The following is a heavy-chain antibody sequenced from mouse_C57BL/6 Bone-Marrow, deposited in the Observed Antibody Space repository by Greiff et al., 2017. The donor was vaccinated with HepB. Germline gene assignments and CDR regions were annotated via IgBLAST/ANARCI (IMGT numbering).Heavy chain of an antibody. CDR2: IYPGSGST. D-gene: IGHD1-1*01. CDR3: ARRYCGSSWYVDV. J-gene: IGHJ1*03. CDR1: GYTFTSYW. V-gene: IGHV1-55*01. Sequence: QVQLQHPGAELVKPGASVKMSCKASGYTFTSYWITWVKQRPGQGLEWIGDIYPGSGSTNYNEKFKSKATLTVDTSSSTAYMQLSSLTSEDSAVYCRARRYCGSSWYVDVWGKGTTGTVSS.